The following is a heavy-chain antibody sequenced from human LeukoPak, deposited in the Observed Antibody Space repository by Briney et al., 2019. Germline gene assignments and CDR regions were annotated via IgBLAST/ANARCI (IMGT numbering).Heavy chain of an antibody. CDR3: ATTDYGDYVDHFDY. V-gene: IGHV3-23*01. D-gene: IGHD4-17*01. CDR2: ISGSGGST. Sequence: PGGFLRLSCAASGFTFSSYAMSWVRQALGKGLEWVSAISGSGGSTYYADSVKGRFTISRDNSKNTLYLQMNSLRAEDTAVYYCATTDYGDYVDHFDYWGQGTLVTVSS. CDR1: GFTFSSYA. J-gene: IGHJ4*02.